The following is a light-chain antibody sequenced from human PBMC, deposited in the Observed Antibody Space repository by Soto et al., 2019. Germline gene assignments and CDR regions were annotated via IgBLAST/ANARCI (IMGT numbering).Light chain of an antibody. CDR1: QNLRSS. V-gene: IGKV3-15*01. CDR2: GAS. J-gene: IGKJ1*01. Sequence: VMTQSPATLSVSPGERATLSCRASQNLRSSLAWYQQKPGQAPRLLIYGASTRATGIPARFSDSGSATEFTLTISSLQSEDFAVYFCQQYNIWPQTFGQGTKVEIK. CDR3: QQYNIWPQT.